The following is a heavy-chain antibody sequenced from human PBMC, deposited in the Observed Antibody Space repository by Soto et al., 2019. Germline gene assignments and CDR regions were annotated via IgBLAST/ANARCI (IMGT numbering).Heavy chain of an antibody. CDR3: ARPYFDWLLRGWFDP. Sequence: PSETLSLTCTVSGGSISSSSYYWGWIRQPPGKGLEWIGSIYYSGSTYYNPSLKSRVTISVDTSKNQFSLKLSSVTAADTAVYYCARPYFDWLLRGWFDPWGQGTLVTVSS. V-gene: IGHV4-39*01. CDR1: GGSISSSSYY. D-gene: IGHD3-9*01. J-gene: IGHJ5*02. CDR2: IYYSGST.